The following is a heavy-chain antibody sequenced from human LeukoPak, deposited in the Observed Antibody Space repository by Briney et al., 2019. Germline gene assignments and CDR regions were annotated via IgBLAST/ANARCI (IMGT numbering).Heavy chain of an antibody. J-gene: IGHJ4*02. D-gene: IGHD6-13*01. CDR3: AKDQAAASIFTPGY. V-gene: IGHV3-30*18. CDR2: ISYDGSNK. CDR1: GFTFSSYG. Sequence: GGSLRLSCAASGFTFSSYGMHWVRQAPGKGLEWVAVISYDGSNKYYADSVKGRFTISRDNSKNTLYLQMNSLRAEDTAVYYCAKDQAAASIFTPGYWGQGTLVTVSS.